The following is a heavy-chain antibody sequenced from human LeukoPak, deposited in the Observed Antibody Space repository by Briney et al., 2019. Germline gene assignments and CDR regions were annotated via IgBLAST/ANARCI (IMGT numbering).Heavy chain of an antibody. CDR2: INPSSGGT. J-gene: IGHJ4*02. CDR3: ARCRVRYRVDY. D-gene: IGHD3-16*01. CDR1: GYTFTGYY. V-gene: IGHV1-2*02. Sequence: ASVKVSCKASGYTFTGYYMHWVRQAPGQGLEWMGWINPSSGGTNYAQKFQGRVTMTRDTSISTAYMELSRLRSDDTAVYYCARCRVRYRVDYWGQGTLVTVSS.